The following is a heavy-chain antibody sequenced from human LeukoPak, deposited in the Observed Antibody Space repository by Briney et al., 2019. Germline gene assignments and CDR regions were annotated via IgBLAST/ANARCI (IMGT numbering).Heavy chain of an antibody. J-gene: IGHJ4*02. CDR1: GFTFHDHA. D-gene: IGHD3-9*01. CDR3: AKDIERYTSFGFDR. Sequence: PGRSLRLSCAGSGFTFHDHAMHWVRQAPGKGLEWVSGILWNSATIGYADSVKGRFVISRDNAKNSLYLQMSSLRAEDTALYYCAKDIERYTSFGFDRWGQGTLVTVSS. V-gene: IGHV3-9*01. CDR2: ILWNSATI.